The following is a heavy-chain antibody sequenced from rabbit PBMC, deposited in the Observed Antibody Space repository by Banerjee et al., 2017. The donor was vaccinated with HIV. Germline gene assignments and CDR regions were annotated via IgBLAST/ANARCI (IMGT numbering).Heavy chain of an antibody. Sequence: QEQLEESGGGLVKPGTSLTLTCTASGFTLSKYWMCWVRQAPGKGLEWIACINGGSSGSTVYANWAKGRFTISKPSSTTVTLQMTSLTAADTATYFCARDLAGVIGWNFGLWGPGTLVTVS. CDR1: GFTLSKYW. CDR3: ARDLAGVIGWNFGL. V-gene: IGHV1S45*01. D-gene: IGHD4-1*01. J-gene: IGHJ4*01. CDR2: INGGSSGST.